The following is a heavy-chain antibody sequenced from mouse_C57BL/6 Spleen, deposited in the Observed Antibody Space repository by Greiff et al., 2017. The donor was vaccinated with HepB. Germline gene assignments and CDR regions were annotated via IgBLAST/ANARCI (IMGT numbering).Heavy chain of an antibody. J-gene: IGHJ2*01. V-gene: IGHV5-4*01. Sequence: VQLKESGGGLVKPGGSLKLSCAASGFTFSSYAMSWVRQTPEKRLEWVATISDGGSYTYYPDNVKGRFTISRDNAKNNLYLQMSHLKSEDTAMYYCARDGSSVDYWGQGTTLTVSS. CDR1: GFTFSSYA. CDR2: ISDGGSYT. CDR3: ARDGSSVDY. D-gene: IGHD3-2*02.